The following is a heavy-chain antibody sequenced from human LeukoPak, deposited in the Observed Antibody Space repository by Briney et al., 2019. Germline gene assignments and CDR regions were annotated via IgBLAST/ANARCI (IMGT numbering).Heavy chain of an antibody. CDR1: GGSISSYY. CDR2: IYYSGST. J-gene: IGHJ4*02. CDR3: AVDYYGSGSYLDY. Sequence: SETLSLTCTVSGGSISSYYWSWIRQPPGKGLEWIGYIYYSGSTNYNPSLKSRVTMSVDTSKNQFSLKLSSVTAADTAVYYCAVDYYGSGSYLDYWGQGTLVTVSS. V-gene: IGHV4-59*12. D-gene: IGHD3-10*01.